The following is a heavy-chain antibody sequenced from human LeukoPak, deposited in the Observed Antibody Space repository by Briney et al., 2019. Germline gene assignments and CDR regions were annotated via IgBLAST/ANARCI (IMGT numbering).Heavy chain of an antibody. CDR3: ARVYYDYYGSGSYVAFDI. Sequence: PGGSLRLSCAASGFTLNSYSMDWVRQAPGKGLEWVSSISSSSDYIYYADSVKGRFTISRDSAKNSLYLQMNSLRAEDTAVYYCARVYYDYYGSGSYVAFDIWGQGTMVTVSS. V-gene: IGHV3-21*01. J-gene: IGHJ3*02. CDR2: ISSSSDYI. D-gene: IGHD3-10*01. CDR1: GFTLNSYS.